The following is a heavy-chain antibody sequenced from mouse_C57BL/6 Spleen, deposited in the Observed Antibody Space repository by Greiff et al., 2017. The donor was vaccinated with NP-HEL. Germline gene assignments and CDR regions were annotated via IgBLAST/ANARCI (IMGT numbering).Heavy chain of an antibody. CDR2: IDPFDSYT. V-gene: IGHV1-50*01. CDR3: ARRDYFDY. Sequence: QVQLQQPGAELVKPGASVKLSCKASGYTFTSYWMQWVKQRPGQGLEWIGEIDPFDSYTNYNQKFKGKATLTVDTSSSTAYMQLSSLTSEDSAVYYCARRDYFDYWGQGTTLTVSS. J-gene: IGHJ2*01. CDR1: GYTFTSYW.